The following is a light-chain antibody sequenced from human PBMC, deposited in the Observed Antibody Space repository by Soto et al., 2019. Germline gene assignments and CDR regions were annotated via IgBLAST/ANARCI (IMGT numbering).Light chain of an antibody. Sequence: EIVMTQSPATLSVSPGERATLSCRASQSVSSNLAWYQQKPGQTPRLLIYGASTRATGIPARFSGSGSGTEFTLTISSLQSEDFAAYYCQQYNNRWTFGQGTKVEIK. J-gene: IGKJ1*01. CDR3: QQYNNRWT. CDR2: GAS. CDR1: QSVSSN. V-gene: IGKV3-15*01.